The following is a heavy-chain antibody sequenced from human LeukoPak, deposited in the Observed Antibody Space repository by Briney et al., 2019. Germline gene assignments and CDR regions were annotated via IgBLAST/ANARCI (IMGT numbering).Heavy chain of an antibody. CDR2: IYSGGST. D-gene: IGHD6-13*01. CDR1: GFTVSSNY. Sequence: GGSLRLSCAASGFTVSSNYMSWVRQAPGKGLEWVSVIYSGGSTYYADSVKGRFTISRHNSKNTLYLQMNSLRAEDTAVYYCARASIAAAGTSGRYFDLWGRGTLVTVSS. CDR3: ARASIAAAGTSGRYFDL. J-gene: IGHJ2*01. V-gene: IGHV3-53*04.